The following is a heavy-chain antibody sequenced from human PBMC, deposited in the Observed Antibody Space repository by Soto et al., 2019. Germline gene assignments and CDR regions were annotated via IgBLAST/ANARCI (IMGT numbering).Heavy chain of an antibody. CDR2: INSDGSST. Sequence: EVQLVESGGGLVQPGGSLRLSCAASGFTFSSYWMHWVRQAPGKGLVWVSRINSDGSSTSYADSVKGRFTISRDNAKNTLYLQMNSLRGEDTAVYYCARPRPYCGGDCPDSWGQGTLVTVSS. CDR3: ARPRPYCGGDCPDS. V-gene: IGHV3-74*01. D-gene: IGHD2-21*02. CDR1: GFTFSSYW. J-gene: IGHJ4*02.